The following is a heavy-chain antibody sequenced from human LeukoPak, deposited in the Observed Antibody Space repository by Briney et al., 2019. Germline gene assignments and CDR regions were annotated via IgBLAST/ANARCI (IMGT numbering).Heavy chain of an antibody. D-gene: IGHD2-2*01. CDR1: GYTFTGYY. V-gene: IGHV1-2*02. J-gene: IGHJ4*02. CDR2: INPNSGGT. Sequence: ASVKVSCKASGYTFTGYYMHWVRQAPGQGLEWMGWINPNSGGTNYAQKFQGRVTMTRDTSINTAYMELSRLRSDDTAVYYCARDWTDCSSTSCSWGQGTLVTVSS. CDR3: ARDWTDCSSTSCS.